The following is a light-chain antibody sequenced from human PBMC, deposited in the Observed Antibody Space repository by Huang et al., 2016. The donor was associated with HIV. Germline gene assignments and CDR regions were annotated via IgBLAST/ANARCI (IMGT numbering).Light chain of an antibody. CDR2: AAS. Sequence: DIQITQSPSSLSASVGDTVIITCRASQNIKRYLNWYQQEPGKAPKLLISAASNLQSGVPSTFSGSGSGTDFTHTINSLQPEDSATYYCQQSARTPRTFGQGTKLEI. CDR3: QQSARTPRT. CDR1: QNIKRY. J-gene: IGKJ2*01. V-gene: IGKV1-39*01.